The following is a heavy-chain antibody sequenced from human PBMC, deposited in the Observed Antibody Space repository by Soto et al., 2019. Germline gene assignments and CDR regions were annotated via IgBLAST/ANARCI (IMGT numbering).Heavy chain of an antibody. J-gene: IGHJ6*02. CDR3: VKDGGRYSSGWYFTYYYYGIDV. CDR2: ISSNGGST. V-gene: IGHV3-64D*06. D-gene: IGHD6-19*01. Sequence: LSCSASGFTFSSYSMHWVRQAPGKGLEYVSAISSNGGSTYYADSVKGRFTISRDNSKNTLYLQMSSLRAEDTAVYYCVKDGGRYSSGWYFTYYYYGIDVWGQGTTVTVSS. CDR1: GFTFSSYS.